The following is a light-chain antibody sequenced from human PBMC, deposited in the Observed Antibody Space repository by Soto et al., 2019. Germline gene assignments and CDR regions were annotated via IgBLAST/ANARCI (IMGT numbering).Light chain of an antibody. J-gene: IGKJ2*01. CDR3: QLYGSSPRYA. V-gene: IGKV3-20*01. CDR1: QSVSSSH. CDR2: GAS. Sequence: EIVLTQSPGTLSLSPGARATLSCRASQSVSSSHLAWYQQKPGQPPRLLIYGASSRATGIPDRFSGSGSGTDFTLTIRRLEPEDFAVYFCQLYGSSPRYAFGQGTKLEIK.